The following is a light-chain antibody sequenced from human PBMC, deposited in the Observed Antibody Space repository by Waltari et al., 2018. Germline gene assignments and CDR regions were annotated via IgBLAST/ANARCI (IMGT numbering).Light chain of an antibody. J-gene: IGKJ1*01. Sequence: EVVMTQFPLSLSVTLGQPASISCRSSQSLVSRDGTTYFNWFQQRPGQSPRRLLYKVSNRDSGVPDRFSGSGSGTAFTLTISRVEADDVGVYYCMQGTDWPWTFGQGTKVEIK. CDR1: QSLVSRDGTTY. V-gene: IGKV2-30*01. CDR3: MQGTDWPWT. CDR2: KVS.